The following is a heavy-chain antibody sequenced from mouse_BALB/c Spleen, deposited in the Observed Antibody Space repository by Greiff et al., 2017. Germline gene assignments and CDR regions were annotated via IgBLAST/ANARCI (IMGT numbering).Heavy chain of an antibody. D-gene: IGHD3-3*01. CDR3: AREGLGKEGFAD. V-gene: IGHV1S29*02. Sequence: VQLQQSGPELVKPGASVKISCKASGYTFTDYNMHWVKQSHGKSLEWIGYIYPYNGGTGYNQKFKSKATLTVDNSSSTAYMELRSLTSEDSAVYYCAREGLGKEGFADWGQGTLVTVSA. CDR1: GYTFTDYN. CDR2: IYPYNGGT. J-gene: IGHJ3*01.